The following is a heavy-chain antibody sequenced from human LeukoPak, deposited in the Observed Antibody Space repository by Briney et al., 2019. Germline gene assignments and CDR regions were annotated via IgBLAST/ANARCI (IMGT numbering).Heavy chain of an antibody. CDR1: GYTFTGYY. Sequence: ASVKVSCKASGYTFTGYYMHWVRQAPGHGLEWMGWINPNSGGTNYAQKFQGRVTMTRDTSISTAYMELSRLRSDDTAVYYCARGDYFYYYYMDVWGKGTTVTVSS. CDR3: ARGDYFYYYYMDV. J-gene: IGHJ6*03. CDR2: INPNSGGT. V-gene: IGHV1-2*02.